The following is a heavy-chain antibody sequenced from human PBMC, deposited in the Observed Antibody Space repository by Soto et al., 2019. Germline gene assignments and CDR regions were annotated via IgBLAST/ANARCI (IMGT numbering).Heavy chain of an antibody. D-gene: IGHD2-15*01. CDR1: GGTFSSYA. J-gene: IGHJ4*02. CDR2: IIPIFGTA. V-gene: IGHV1-69*06. Sequence: SVKVSCKASGGTFSSYAISWVRQAPGQGLEWMGGIIPIFGTANYAQKFQGRVTITADKSTSTAYMELSSLRSEDTAVYYCARDNSVFCSGGSCYYFDYWGQGTLVTVSS. CDR3: ARDNSVFCSGGSCYYFDY.